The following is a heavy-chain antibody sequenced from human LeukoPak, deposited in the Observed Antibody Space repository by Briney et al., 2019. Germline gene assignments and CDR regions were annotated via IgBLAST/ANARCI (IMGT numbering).Heavy chain of an antibody. J-gene: IGHJ4*02. CDR1: GYTFTGYY. Sequence: ASVKVSCKASGYTFTGYYMHWVRQAPGQGLEWMGWINPNSGGTNYAQKFQGRVTMTRDTSISTAYMELSRLRSDDTAVYYCARGTGTTWWDPFDSWGQGTLVTVSS. V-gene: IGHV1-2*02. CDR2: INPNSGGT. CDR3: ARGTGTTWWDPFDS. D-gene: IGHD2-8*02.